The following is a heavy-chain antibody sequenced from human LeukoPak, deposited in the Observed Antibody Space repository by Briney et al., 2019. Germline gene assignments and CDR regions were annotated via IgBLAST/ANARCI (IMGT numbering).Heavy chain of an antibody. Sequence: GGSLRLSCAASGFTFSSYSMNWGRQDPGKGLEWVSSISSSSSYIYYADSVKGRFTISSDNAKNSLYLQVNSLRADDTAGYYCARRGTYSSGWYLYYFDYCGQGTLVTVSS. CDR2: ISSSSSYI. V-gene: IGHV3-21*01. CDR1: GFTFSSYS. J-gene: IGHJ4*02. CDR3: ARRGTYSSGWYLYYFDY. D-gene: IGHD6-19*01.